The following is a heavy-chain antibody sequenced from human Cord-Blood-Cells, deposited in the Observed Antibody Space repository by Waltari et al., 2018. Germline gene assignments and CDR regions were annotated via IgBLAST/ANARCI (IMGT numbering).Heavy chain of an antibody. V-gene: IGHV3-49*05. CDR2: IRSKAYGGTT. CDR1: GFTFGDYA. D-gene: IGHD5-12*01. CDR3: TRPRYSGYDYGAFDI. J-gene: IGHJ3*02. Sequence: EVQLVESGAGLVKPGRSLRLSCTASGFTFGDYAMSWFRQAPGKGLEWVGFIRSKAYGGTTEYAASVKGRFTISRDDSKSIAYLQMNSLKTEDTAVYYCTRPRYSGYDYGAFDIWGQGTMVTVSS.